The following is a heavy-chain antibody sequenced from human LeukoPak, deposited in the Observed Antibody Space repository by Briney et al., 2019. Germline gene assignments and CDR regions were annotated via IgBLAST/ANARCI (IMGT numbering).Heavy chain of an antibody. CDR3: AGGILADY. Sequence: SETLSLTCTVSGGSISSYYWSWIRQPPGKGLEWIGYIYYSGSTNYNPSLKSRVTISVDTSKNQFSLKLSSVTAADTAVCYCAGGILADYWGQGTLVTVSS. J-gene: IGHJ4*02. CDR1: GGSISSYY. V-gene: IGHV4-59*01. D-gene: IGHD3-9*01. CDR2: IYYSGST.